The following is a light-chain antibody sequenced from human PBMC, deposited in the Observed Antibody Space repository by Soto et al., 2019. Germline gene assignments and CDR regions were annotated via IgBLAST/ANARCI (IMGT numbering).Light chain of an antibody. J-gene: IGKJ4*01. V-gene: IGKV1-5*03. CDR3: QQYLDYPLT. CDR2: KAS. CDR1: QSISNW. Sequence: DIQMTQSPSTLSASVGDRVTIACRASQSISNWLAWYQQKPGRAPKLLIYKASNLESGVPLTFGGSGSGTEFTLTINSLQPDDFATYYCQQYLDYPLTLGGGTKVDIK.